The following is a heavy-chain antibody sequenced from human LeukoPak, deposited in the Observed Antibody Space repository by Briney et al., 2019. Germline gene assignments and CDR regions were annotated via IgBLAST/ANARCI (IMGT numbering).Heavy chain of an antibody. CDR3: ARDSAGGVAAAGGIDY. J-gene: IGHJ4*02. D-gene: IGHD6-13*01. CDR2: IYYSGST. V-gene: IGHV4-59*01. CDR1: GGSISSYY. Sequence: SETLSLTCTVSGGSISSYYWSWIRQPPGKGLEWIGYIYYSGSTNYNPSLKSRVTISVDTSKNQFSLKLSSVTAADTAVYYCARDSAGGVAAAGGIDYWGQGTLVTVSS.